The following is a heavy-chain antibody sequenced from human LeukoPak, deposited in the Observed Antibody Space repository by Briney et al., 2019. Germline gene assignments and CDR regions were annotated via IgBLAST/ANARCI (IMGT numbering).Heavy chain of an antibody. CDR2: IWYDGSNK. CDR3: AKDGSGGGWKWFDP. V-gene: IGHV3-33*06. D-gene: IGHD2-15*01. CDR1: GFTFSSYG. J-gene: IGHJ5*02. Sequence: PGGPLRLSCAASGFTFSSYGFHWVRQAPGKGLEWVAVIWYDGSNKYYADSVKGRFTISRDSPKNTLYLQMNSLRAEDTAVYYCAKDGSGGGWKWFDPWGQGTLVTVSS.